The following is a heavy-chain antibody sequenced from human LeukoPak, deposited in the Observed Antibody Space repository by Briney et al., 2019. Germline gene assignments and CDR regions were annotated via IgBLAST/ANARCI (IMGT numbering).Heavy chain of an antibody. D-gene: IGHD6-19*01. CDR3: ARESPVAGSYYGMDV. CDR1: GGSISSGGYY. V-gene: IGHV4-39*07. Sequence: ASETLSLTCTVSGGSISSGGYYWSWIRQHPGKGLEWIGSIYHSGSTYYNPSLKSRVTISVDTSKNQFSLKLSSVTAADTAVYYCARESPVAGSYYGMDVWGKGTTVTVSS. J-gene: IGHJ6*04. CDR2: IYHSGST.